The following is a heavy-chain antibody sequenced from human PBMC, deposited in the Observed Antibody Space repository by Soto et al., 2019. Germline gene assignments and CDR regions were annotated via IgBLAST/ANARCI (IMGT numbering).Heavy chain of an antibody. D-gene: IGHD6-13*01. J-gene: IGHJ4*02. V-gene: IGHV3-23*01. Sequence: GGSLRLSCAASGFTFSTQDMTWVRQAPGKGLEWVSSIGSSGIDSYHADSVRGRFTISRDNSKSTLYLHMTSLTAEDTALYYCATLRSAAHFDYWGQGTLLTVSS. CDR1: GFTFSTQD. CDR3: ATLRSAAHFDY. CDR2: IGSSGIDS.